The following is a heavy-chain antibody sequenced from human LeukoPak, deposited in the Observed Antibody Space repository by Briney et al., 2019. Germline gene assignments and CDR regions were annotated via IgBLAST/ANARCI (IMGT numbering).Heavy chain of an antibody. V-gene: IGHV1-18*01. CDR3: VRLDYFSSPNAYYFDY. Sequence: ASVKVSCKASGYTFTSYGISWVRQAPGQGLEWMGWISAYNGNTNYAQKLQGRVTMTTDTSTSTAYMELRSLRSDDTAVYYCVRLDYFSSPNAYYFDYWGQGTLVTVSS. D-gene: IGHD5-12*01. CDR1: GYTFTSYG. J-gene: IGHJ4*02. CDR2: ISAYNGNT.